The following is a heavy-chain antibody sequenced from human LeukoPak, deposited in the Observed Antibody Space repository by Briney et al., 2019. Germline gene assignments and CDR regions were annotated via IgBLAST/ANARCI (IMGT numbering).Heavy chain of an antibody. J-gene: IGHJ4*02. D-gene: IGHD3-10*01. CDR1: GYTFTGYY. Sequence: ASVKVSCTASGYTFTGYYMHWVRQAPGQGLEWMGRINPNSGGTNYAQKFQGRVTMTRDTSISTAYMELSRLRSDDTAVYYCAGVGYYGSGSYPPDYWGQGTLVTVSS. CDR3: AGVGYYGSGSYPPDY. V-gene: IGHV1-2*06. CDR2: INPNSGGT.